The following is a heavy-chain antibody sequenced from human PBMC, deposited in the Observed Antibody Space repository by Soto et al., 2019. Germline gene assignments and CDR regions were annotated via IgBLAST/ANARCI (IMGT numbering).Heavy chain of an antibody. V-gene: IGHV3-11*01. CDR3: AGRTIGNYYYMDV. Sequence: QVQLVESGGGLVKPGGSLRLSCVASGFTLSDYYMSWIRQAPGKGLEWVSYISSSGTIDNYADSVKGRFTISRDNAKNPLFLQMNGLRAEETAVYYCAGRTIGNYYYMDVWGKGTTVTVSS. J-gene: IGHJ6*03. CDR1: GFTLSDYY. CDR2: ISSSGTID. D-gene: IGHD2-15*01.